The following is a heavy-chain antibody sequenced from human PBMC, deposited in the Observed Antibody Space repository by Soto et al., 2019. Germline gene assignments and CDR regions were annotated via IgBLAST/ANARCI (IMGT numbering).Heavy chain of an antibody. V-gene: IGHV3-48*02. D-gene: IGHD5-18*01. CDR1: GFTFSSYS. CDR3: ARVISMDLLLHTAPGY. CDR2: ISSSSSTI. J-gene: IGHJ4*02. Sequence: HPGGSLRLSCAASGFTFSSYSMNWVRQAPGKGLEWVSYISSSSSTIYYADSVKGRFTISRDNAKNSLYLQMNSLRDEDTAVYYCARVISMDLLLHTAPGYWGQGTLVTVSS.